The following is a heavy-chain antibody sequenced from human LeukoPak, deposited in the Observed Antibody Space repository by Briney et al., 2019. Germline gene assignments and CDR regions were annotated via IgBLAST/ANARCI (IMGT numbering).Heavy chain of an antibody. CDR2: ISSSGSTK. V-gene: IGHV3-48*03. CDR1: GFTFSSYE. D-gene: IGHD2-2*01. CDR3: ARDEVKCSRTSCYSRVDY. J-gene: IGHJ4*02. Sequence: PGGSLRLSCAASGFTFSSYEMNWVRPAPGKGLEWVSYISSSGSTKYYADSVKGRFTISRDSAKNSLYLQMNSLRAEDTAVYYCARDEVKCSRTSCYSRVDYWGQGAQVTVSS.